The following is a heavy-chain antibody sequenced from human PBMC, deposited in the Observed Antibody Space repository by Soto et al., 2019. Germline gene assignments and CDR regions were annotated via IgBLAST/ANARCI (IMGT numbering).Heavy chain of an antibody. V-gene: IGHV4-30-4*01. Sequence: SETLSLTCTVSGGSISSGDYYWSWIRQPPGKGLEWIGYIYYSGSTYYNPSLKSRVTISVDTSKNQFSLKLSSVTAADTAVYYCARDRPYYYDSSKGDYYGMDVWGQGTTVTVSS. J-gene: IGHJ6*02. CDR2: IYYSGST. CDR1: GGSISSGDYY. D-gene: IGHD3-22*01. CDR3: ARDRPYYYDSSKGDYYGMDV.